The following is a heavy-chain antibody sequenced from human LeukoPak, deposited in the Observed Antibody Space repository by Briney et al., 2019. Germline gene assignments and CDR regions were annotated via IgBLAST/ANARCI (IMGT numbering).Heavy chain of an antibody. CDR2: VSESGGIT. CDR1: GFSFSNSA. V-gene: IGHV3-23*01. CDR3: AKVLVLTRLPTCFDY. Sequence: GGSLRLSCAASGFSFSNSAMSWVRQAPGTGLEWVSTVSESGGITWYADSVKGRFTISRDNSKNTRHLQMNSLRAEDTAVYYCAKVLVLTRLPTCFDYWGQGTLVTVSS. J-gene: IGHJ4*02. D-gene: IGHD3-9*01.